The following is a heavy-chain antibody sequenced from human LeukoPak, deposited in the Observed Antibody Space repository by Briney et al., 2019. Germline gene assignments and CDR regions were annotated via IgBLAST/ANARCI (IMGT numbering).Heavy chain of an antibody. V-gene: IGHV4-59*01. J-gene: IGHJ3*02. Sequence: SSETLSLACTVSGGSISSNYWSWIRQPPGKGLEWIGYIYYSGSTNYNPSLKSRVTISVDTSKNQFSLKLSSVTAADTAVYYCARDSTGDDAFDIWGQGTMVTVSS. CDR2: IYYSGST. D-gene: IGHD7-27*01. CDR1: GGSISSNY. CDR3: ARDSTGDDAFDI.